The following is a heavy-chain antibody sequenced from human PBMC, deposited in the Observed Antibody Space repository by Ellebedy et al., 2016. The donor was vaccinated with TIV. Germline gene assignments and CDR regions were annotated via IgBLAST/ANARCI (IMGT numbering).Heavy chain of an antibody. CDR2: INPSGGST. Sequence: ASVKVSCXASGYTFTSYYMHWVRQAPGQGLEWMGIINPSGGSTSYAQKFQGRVTMTRDTSTSTVYMELSSLRSEDTAVYYCARDMSWSRVAAAGTGPNREWGQGTLVTVSS. D-gene: IGHD6-13*01. CDR3: ARDMSWSRVAAAGTGPNRE. J-gene: IGHJ4*02. CDR1: GYTFTSYY. V-gene: IGHV1-46*01.